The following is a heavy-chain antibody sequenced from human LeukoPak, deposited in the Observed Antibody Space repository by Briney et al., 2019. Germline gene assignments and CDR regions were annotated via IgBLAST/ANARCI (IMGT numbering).Heavy chain of an antibody. Sequence: GRSLRPSCAASGFTFDDYAMHWVRQAPGKGLEWVSGISWNSGSIGYADSVKGRFTISRDNAKNSLYLQMNSLRAEDTALYYCAKSQWELLGGVDYWGQGTLVTVSS. CDR2: ISWNSGSI. CDR1: GFTFDDYA. CDR3: AKSQWELLGGVDY. V-gene: IGHV3-9*01. J-gene: IGHJ4*02. D-gene: IGHD1-26*01.